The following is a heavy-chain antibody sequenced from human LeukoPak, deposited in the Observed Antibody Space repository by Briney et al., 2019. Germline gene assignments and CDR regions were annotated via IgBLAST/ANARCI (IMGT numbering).Heavy chain of an antibody. V-gene: IGHV3-23*01. D-gene: IGHD6-19*01. CDR3: ARDSSGWFDY. CDR1: GFTFSSYA. CDR2: ISGSGDST. J-gene: IGHJ5*01. Sequence: GGSLRLSCAASGFTFSSYAMSWVRQAPGKGLEWVSGISGSGDSTYYADSVKGRFTTSRDNSKNTLYLQMSSLRAEDTAVYYCARDSSGWFDYWGQGTLVTVSS.